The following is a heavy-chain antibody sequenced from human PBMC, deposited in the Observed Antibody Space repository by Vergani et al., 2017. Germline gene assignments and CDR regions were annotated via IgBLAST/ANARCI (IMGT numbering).Heavy chain of an antibody. Sequence: EVQLLESGGGLVQPGGSLRLSCAASGFTFSSYAMSWVRQAPGKGLEWVSAISGSGGSTYYADSVKGRFTISKDNSKNTLYLQMNSLRAEDTAVYYCAKGSSFYCTNGVCYYDYWSEGRLVSVSS. V-gene: IGHV3-23*01. D-gene: IGHD2-8*01. CDR3: AKGSSFYCTNGVCYYDY. J-gene: IGHJ4*02. CDR2: ISGSGGST. CDR1: GFTFSSYA.